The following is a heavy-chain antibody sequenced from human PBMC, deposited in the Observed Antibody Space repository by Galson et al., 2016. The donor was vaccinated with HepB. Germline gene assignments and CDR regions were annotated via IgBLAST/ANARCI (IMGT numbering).Heavy chain of an antibody. CDR3: GIESWFDP. V-gene: IGHV3-48*02. Sequence: SLRLSCPASGFTFSTYTFNWVRQAPGKGLEWVAHISSSGTTKYYADSVKGRFTISRDNAKNSLYLQINSLRHEDTAVYYSGIESWFDPWGQGTLVTVSS. CDR2: ISSSGTTK. J-gene: IGHJ5*02. CDR1: GFTFSTYT.